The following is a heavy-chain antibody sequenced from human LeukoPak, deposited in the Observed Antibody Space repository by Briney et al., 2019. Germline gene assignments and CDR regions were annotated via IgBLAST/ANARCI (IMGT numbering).Heavy chain of an antibody. J-gene: IGHJ5*02. CDR1: GGSFSGYY. CDR3: ARGRTRSQPILLWFRELSA. Sequence: SETLSLTCAVYGGSFSGYYWSWIRQPPGKGLEWIGEINDSGSTNYNPSLKSRVTISVDTSKNQFSLKLSSVTAADTAVYYCARGRTRSQPILLWFRELSAWGQGTLVTVSS. D-gene: IGHD3-10*01. V-gene: IGHV4-34*01. CDR2: INDSGST.